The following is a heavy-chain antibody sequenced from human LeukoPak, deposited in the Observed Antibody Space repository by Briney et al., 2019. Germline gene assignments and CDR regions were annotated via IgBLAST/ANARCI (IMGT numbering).Heavy chain of an antibody. CDR3: ARGNTIFGVESDYFDH. Sequence: ASVKVSCKASGYTFTGYYMHWVRQAPGQGLEWMGWINPSSGGTNFAQKFQGRVTMTRDTSISTVYMELSRLRSDDTAMFYCARGNTIFGVESDYFDHWGQGTLVTVSS. V-gene: IGHV1-2*02. CDR1: GYTFTGYY. D-gene: IGHD3-3*01. J-gene: IGHJ4*02. CDR2: INPSSGGT.